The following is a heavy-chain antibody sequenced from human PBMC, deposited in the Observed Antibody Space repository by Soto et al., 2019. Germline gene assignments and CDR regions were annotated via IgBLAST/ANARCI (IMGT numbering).Heavy chain of an antibody. V-gene: IGHV4-39*01. J-gene: IGHJ4*02. Sequence: SETLSLTCTVSGGSIRSSSYYWGWIRQPPGKGLEWIGTTNHSGSTNYNPSLKSRVTMSVDTSKNQFSLKLSSVTAADTAVYYCARYLPYDYIWGSYRMPTYDYWGQGTLVTVSS. CDR1: GGSIRSSSYY. CDR2: TNHSGST. D-gene: IGHD3-16*02. CDR3: ARYLPYDYIWGSYRMPTYDY.